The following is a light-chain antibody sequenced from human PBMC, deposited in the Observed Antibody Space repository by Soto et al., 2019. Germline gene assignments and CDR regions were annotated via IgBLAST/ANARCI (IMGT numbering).Light chain of an antibody. Sequence: DIVMTQSPDPLAVSLGERATINCKSSQSILYSSNNKNYLAWYQQKPGQPPKLLIYWASTRESGVPDRFSGSGSGTDFTLTISSLQAEDVAVYYCQQYYSTPHLTFGGGTKVDIK. CDR3: QQYYSTPHLT. J-gene: IGKJ4*01. V-gene: IGKV4-1*01. CDR1: QSILYSSNNKNY. CDR2: WAS.